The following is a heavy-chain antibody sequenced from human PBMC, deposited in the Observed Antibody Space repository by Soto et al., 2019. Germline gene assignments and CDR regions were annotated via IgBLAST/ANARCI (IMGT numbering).Heavy chain of an antibody. D-gene: IGHD6-19*01. CDR1: GYFIGAGGYY. CDR2: FYSSGSI. J-gene: IGHJ5*02. CDR3: ARMYSSGSGWFHP. V-gene: IGHV4-31*03. Sequence: SETLSLTCFVSGYFIGAGGYYWSWIRHHPGKGLEWIGSFYSSGSIIYNPSLRSRVSITGDMSTNQFSMSLTSVTAADTARYYCARMYSSGSGWFHPWGQGTLVTVSS.